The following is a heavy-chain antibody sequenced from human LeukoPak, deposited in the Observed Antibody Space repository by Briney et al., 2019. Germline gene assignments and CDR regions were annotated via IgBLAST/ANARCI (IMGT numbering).Heavy chain of an antibody. J-gene: IGHJ4*02. CDR2: SSGSGVNT. CDR3: TEGTYYEEGSGYNGLLDS. CDR1: GFTISSYP. D-gene: IGHD3-22*01. Sequence: GGSLRLSSEASGFTISSYPMHWVRQAPGKGLEWVSASSGSGVNTYYSDSVRGRVTISRDNSKNTLYLHMNSPEAEDTAVYFCTEGTYYEEGSGYNGLLDSWGQGTLVTVSS. V-gene: IGHV3-23*01.